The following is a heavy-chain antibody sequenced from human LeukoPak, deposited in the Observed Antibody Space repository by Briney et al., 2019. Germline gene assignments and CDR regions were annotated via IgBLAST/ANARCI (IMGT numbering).Heavy chain of an antibody. Sequence: GGSLRLSCAASGFTFSNYWMHWVRQAPGKGLVWVSNVSGSGRGENTYYADSVKGRFTISRDNSKNTLILQMNSLRAEDTAVYYCAKSGYNRFDYWGQGILVTVSS. CDR1: GFTFSNYW. J-gene: IGHJ4*02. D-gene: IGHD5-24*01. CDR3: AKSGYNRFDY. V-gene: IGHV3-23*01. CDR2: VSGSGRGENT.